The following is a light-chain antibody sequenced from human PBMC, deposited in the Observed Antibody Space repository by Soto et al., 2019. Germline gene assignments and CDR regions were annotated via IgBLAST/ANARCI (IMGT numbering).Light chain of an antibody. Sequence: IQMTQSPSTLSASVGDRVTITCRASHNIATWLAWYQQKPGRAPRLLIYDASTLQTGVPSRFSGSGSGTEFTLTISGLRPDDFATYYCQHLDTYWPFGQGTKVEIK. CDR2: DAS. V-gene: IGKV1-5*01. CDR1: HNIATW. J-gene: IGKJ1*01. CDR3: QHLDTYWP.